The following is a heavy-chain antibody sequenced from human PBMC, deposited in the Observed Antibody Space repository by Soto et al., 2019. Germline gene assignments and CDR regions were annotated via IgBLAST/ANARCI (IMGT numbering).Heavy chain of an antibody. CDR3: ARSRTPSTRWFDP. CDR1: GGSISSGGYS. Sequence: SETLSLTCAVSGGSISSGGYSWSWIRQPPGKGLEWIGYIYHSGSTYYNPSLKSRVTISVDRSKNQFSLKLSSVTAADTAVYYCARSRTPSTRWFDPWGQGTLVTVSS. D-gene: IGHD1-1*01. V-gene: IGHV4-30-2*01. J-gene: IGHJ5*02. CDR2: IYHSGST.